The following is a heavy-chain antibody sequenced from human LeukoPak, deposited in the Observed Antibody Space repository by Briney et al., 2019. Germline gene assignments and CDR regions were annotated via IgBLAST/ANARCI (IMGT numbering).Heavy chain of an antibody. CDR2: FNPNGGST. V-gene: IGHV1-46*01. CDR1: GYTFTSYS. Sequence: GASVKVSCKASGYTFTSYSIHWVRQAPGQGLEWMGIFNPNGGSTSYAQKFQGRVTMTGDTSTSTVYMELTSLRPEDTAVYYCARGIAAPTTYFDYWGQGTLVTVSS. D-gene: IGHD6-13*01. J-gene: IGHJ4*02. CDR3: ARGIAAPTTYFDY.